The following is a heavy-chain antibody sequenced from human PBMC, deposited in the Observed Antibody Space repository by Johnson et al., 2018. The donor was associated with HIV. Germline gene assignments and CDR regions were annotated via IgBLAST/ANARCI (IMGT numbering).Heavy chain of an antibody. D-gene: IGHD2-21*01. Sequence: QVQLVESGGGVVQPGRSLRLSCAASGFTFSSYAMHWVRQAPGKGLEWVAVISYDGSNEYYTDSVKGRFTISRDYSKNTLYLKMNSLKTEASAVYYCTRGRGNFVGVYPLDGLDIWGQGTMVTVSS. J-gene: IGHJ3*02. CDR2: ISYDGSNE. CDR1: GFTFSSYA. CDR3: TRGRGNFVGVYPLDGLDI. V-gene: IGHV3-30-3*01.